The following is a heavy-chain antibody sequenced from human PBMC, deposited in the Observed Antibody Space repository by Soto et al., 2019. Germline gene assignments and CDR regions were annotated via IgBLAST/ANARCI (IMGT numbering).Heavy chain of an antibody. Sequence: GGSLRLSCAASGFTFSSYAMSWVRQAPGKGLEWVSAISGSGGSTYYADSVKGRFTISRDNSKNTLYLQMNSLRAEDTAVYYCAKSGRTRSTSGRNYYYYYYMDVWGKGTTVTVSS. V-gene: IGHV3-23*01. CDR3: AKSGRTRSTSGRNYYYYYYMDV. CDR2: ISGSGGST. D-gene: IGHD2-2*01. J-gene: IGHJ6*03. CDR1: GFTFSSYA.